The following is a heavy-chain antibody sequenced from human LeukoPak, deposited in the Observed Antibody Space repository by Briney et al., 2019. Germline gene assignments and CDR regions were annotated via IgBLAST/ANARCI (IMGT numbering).Heavy chain of an antibody. D-gene: IGHD3-3*01. V-gene: IGHV1-69*01. CDR2: IIPIFGTA. CDR3: ARVFLEWLLYGPHYYYYYYMDV. J-gene: IGHJ6*03. CDR1: GGTFSSYA. Sequence: VASVKVSWKASGGTFSSYAISWVRQAPGQGLEWMGGIIPIFGTANYAQKFQGRVTITADESTSTAYMELSSLRSEDTAVYYCARVFLEWLLYGPHYYYYYYMDVRGKGTTVTVSS.